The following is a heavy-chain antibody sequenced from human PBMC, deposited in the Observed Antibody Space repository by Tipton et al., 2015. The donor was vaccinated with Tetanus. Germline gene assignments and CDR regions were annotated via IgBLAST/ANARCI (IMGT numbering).Heavy chain of an antibody. V-gene: IGHV4-39*01. CDR3: ARLVMTAVTNDY. J-gene: IGHJ4*02. D-gene: IGHD4-11*01. CDR1: GASISSAIYL. Sequence: TLSLTCTVSGASISSAIYLWGWIRQPPGKGLEWIGSVSFTGNTYYNPSLQSRLSMSVDTSRNMFSLKLSSVTAADTAIYYCARLVMTAVTNDYWGQGTLVTVSS. CDR2: VSFTGNT.